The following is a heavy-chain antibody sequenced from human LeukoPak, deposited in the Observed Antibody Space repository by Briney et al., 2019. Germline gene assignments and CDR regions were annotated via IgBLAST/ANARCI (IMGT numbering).Heavy chain of an antibody. CDR1: GGTISSYY. CDR3: ARETPESLFDY. J-gene: IGHJ4*02. V-gene: IGHV4-59*01. Sequence: NTSETLSLTCTVSGGTISSYYWSWIRQPPGKGLEWIGYIYHSGNTNYNPSLKSRVTIAVDTSKNQFSLRLSSVTAADTAMYYCARETPESLFDYWGQGIQVTVSS. CDR2: IYHSGNT. D-gene: IGHD1-14*01.